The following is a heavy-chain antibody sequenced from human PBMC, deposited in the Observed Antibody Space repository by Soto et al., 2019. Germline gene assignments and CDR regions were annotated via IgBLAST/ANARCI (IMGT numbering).Heavy chain of an antibody. V-gene: IGHV4-30-4*01. CDR2: IYYSGST. J-gene: IGHJ4*02. D-gene: IGHD2-15*01. CDR1: GGSISSGDYY. CDR3: ASRGTTTYCSGGNCYARGFDY. Sequence: QVQLQESGPGLVKPSQTLSLTCTVSGGSISSGDYYWSWIRQPPGKGLEWIGYIYYSGSTYYNPSLKSRVTISVDTFNNQFSLRLSSATAADAAVYYCASRGTTTYCSGGNCYARGFDYWGQGTLVTVSS.